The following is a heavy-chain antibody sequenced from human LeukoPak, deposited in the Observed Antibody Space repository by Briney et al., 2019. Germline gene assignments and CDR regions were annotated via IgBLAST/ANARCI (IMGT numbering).Heavy chain of an antibody. J-gene: IGHJ4*02. CDR1: GFAIRDTY. Sequence: GGSLRLSCAASGFAIRDTYMNWIRQAPGKGLEWVSYISRSGNVIYYTDSVKGRFTISRDNAKNSLYLQMNSLRAEDTAVYYCAREWGYYDYWGQGTLVTVSS. CDR3: AREWGYYDY. V-gene: IGHV3-11*04. D-gene: IGHD3-16*01. CDR2: ISRSGNVI.